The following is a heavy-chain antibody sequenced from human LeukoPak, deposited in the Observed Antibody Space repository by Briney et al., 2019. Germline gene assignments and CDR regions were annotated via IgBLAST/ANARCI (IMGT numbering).Heavy chain of an antibody. CDR2: TLVDGTNR. Sequence: GGSLRLSCAASGFAFSSYSINWVRQAPGKGLDWLADTLVDGTNRYVESVKGRYTISRDNSKNTVYLQMNGLRAEDTAVYYCAKDLGLRMGEVSFLRYHYGLDVWGQGTTVTVSS. CDR3: AKDLGLRMGEVSFLRYHYGLDV. D-gene: IGHD3-16*02. V-gene: IGHV3-30*18. J-gene: IGHJ6*02. CDR1: GFAFSSYS.